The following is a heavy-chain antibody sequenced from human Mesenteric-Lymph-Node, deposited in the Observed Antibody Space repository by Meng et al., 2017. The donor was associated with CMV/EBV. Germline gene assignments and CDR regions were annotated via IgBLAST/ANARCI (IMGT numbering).Heavy chain of an antibody. J-gene: IGHJ4*02. CDR3: ARTYNAAFDN. CDR1: GFSVSTSGVG. D-gene: IGHD1-1*01. V-gene: IGHV2-5*02. Sequence: TCTFSGFSVSTSGVGVGWIRQPPGKALEWLVLIYWDDDKRYSPSLKSRLTITKDTSKNQVVLTMTNMDPVDTATYYCARTYNAAFDNWGQGTLVTVPQ. CDR2: IYWDDDK.